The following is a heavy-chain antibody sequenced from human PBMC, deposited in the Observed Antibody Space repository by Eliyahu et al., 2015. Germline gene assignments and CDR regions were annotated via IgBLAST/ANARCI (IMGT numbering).Heavy chain of an antibody. CDR1: GDSVSSNSAA. CDR3: TRAREGGWYFDL. D-gene: IGHD1-26*01. V-gene: IGHV6-1*01. Sequence: QVQLQQSGPGLVKPSQTLSLTCAIXGDSVSSNSAAWNWIRQSPSRGLEWLGRTYYRSKWNHDYAVSVKSRITINPDTSKNQFSLQLKSVTPEDLALYYCTRAREGGWYFDLWGRGTLVTVSS. CDR2: TYYRSKWNH. J-gene: IGHJ2*01.